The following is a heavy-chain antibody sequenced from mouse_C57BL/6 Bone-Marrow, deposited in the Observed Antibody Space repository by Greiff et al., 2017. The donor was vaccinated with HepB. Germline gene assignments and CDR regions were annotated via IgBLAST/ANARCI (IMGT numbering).Heavy chain of an antibody. CDR1: GYTFTSYW. V-gene: IGHV1-55*01. CDR3: ARRVYYYYGSSYVGY. D-gene: IGHD1-1*01. CDR2: IYPGSGST. J-gene: IGHJ2*01. Sequence: QVQLQQPGAELVKPGASVKMSCKASGYTFTSYWITWVKQRPGQGLEWIGDIYPGSGSTNYNEKFKSKATLTVDTSSSTAYMQLSSLTSEDSAVSYCARRVYYYYGSSYVGYWGQGTTLTVSS.